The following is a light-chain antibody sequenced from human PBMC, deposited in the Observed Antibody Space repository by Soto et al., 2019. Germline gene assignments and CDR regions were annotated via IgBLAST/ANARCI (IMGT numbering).Light chain of an antibody. CDR1: QRIISY. Sequence: DIQMTQSPSSLSASVGDRVTITCRASQRIISYLNWYQQKPGKAPEPLIYGASTLQSGVPSRFSGSGSGTEFTLTISSLQPEDFATYYCQRSYSTPRTFGQGTKVESK. J-gene: IGKJ1*01. CDR3: QRSYSTPRT. V-gene: IGKV1-39*01. CDR2: GAS.